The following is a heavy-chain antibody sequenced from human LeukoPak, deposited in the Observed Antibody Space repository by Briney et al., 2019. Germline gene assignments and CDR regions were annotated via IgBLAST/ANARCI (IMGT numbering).Heavy chain of an antibody. CDR1: GGSFSGYY. J-gene: IGHJ5*02. V-gene: IGHV4-34*01. D-gene: IGHD6-13*01. CDR2: INHSGST. Sequence: PSETLSLTCAVYGGSFSGYYWSWIRQPPGKGLEWIGEINHSGSTNYNPSLKSRVTISVDTSKNQFSLKLSSVTAADTAVYYCARRYSSSWWLSNWFDPWGQGTLVTVSS. CDR3: ARRYSSSWWLSNWFDP.